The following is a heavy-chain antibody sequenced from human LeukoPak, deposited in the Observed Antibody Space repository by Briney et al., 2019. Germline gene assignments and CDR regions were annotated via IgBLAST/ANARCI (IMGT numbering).Heavy chain of an antibody. CDR3: ATNLAGTRNYYYGMDV. CDR2: INPSGGST. V-gene: IGHV1-46*01. CDR1: GYTFTSYY. Sequence: ASVKVSCKASGYTFTSYYMHWVRQAPGQGLEWMGIINPSGGSTSYAQKFQGRVTMTEDTSTDTAYMELSSLRSEDTAVYYCATNLAGTRNYYYGMDVWGQGTTVTVSS. J-gene: IGHJ6*02. D-gene: IGHD6-19*01.